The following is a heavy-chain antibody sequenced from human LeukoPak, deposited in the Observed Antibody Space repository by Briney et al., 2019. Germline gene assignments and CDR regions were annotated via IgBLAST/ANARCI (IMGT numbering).Heavy chain of an antibody. CDR2: IYYSGST. CDR3: ARQVKLDAFDI. D-gene: IGHD2-21*01. V-gene: IGHV4-39*01. Sequence: PSETLSLTCTVSGGSISSSSYYWGWIRQPPGKGLEWIGSIYYSGSTYYNPSLKSRVTISVDTSKNQFSLKLSSVTAADTAVYYCARQVKLDAFDIWGQGTMVTVSS. J-gene: IGHJ3*02. CDR1: GGSISSSSYY.